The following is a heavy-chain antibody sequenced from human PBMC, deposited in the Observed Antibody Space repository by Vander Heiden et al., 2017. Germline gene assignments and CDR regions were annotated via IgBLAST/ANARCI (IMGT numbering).Heavy chain of an antibody. CDR2: INGDGSTT. V-gene: IGHV3-74*01. CDR1: GFTFSHSF. J-gene: IGHJ6*02. Sequence: VQLVESGGGLVQPGGSRRLPCAASGFTFSHSFIHWVRQAPGKGLVWVSNINGDGSTTNYADAVKGRFTISRDNAKNTLYLQMNNLRAEDTAVYYCARGNYGMDVWGQGTTVTVS. CDR3: ARGNYGMDV.